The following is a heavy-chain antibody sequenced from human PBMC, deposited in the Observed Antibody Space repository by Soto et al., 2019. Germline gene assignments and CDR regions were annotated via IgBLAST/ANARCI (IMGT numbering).Heavy chain of an antibody. CDR2: IYYSGST. Sequence: QVQLQESGPGLVKPSETLSLTCTVSGGSISSYYWSWIRQPPGKGLEWIGYIYYSGSTNYNPSLISRVTISVDTSKNQFSLKLSSVTAADTAVYYCAKDGNYDILTGYIDYWGQGTLVTVSS. CDR3: AKDGNYDILTGYIDY. V-gene: IGHV4-59*01. J-gene: IGHJ4*02. D-gene: IGHD3-9*01. CDR1: GGSISSYY.